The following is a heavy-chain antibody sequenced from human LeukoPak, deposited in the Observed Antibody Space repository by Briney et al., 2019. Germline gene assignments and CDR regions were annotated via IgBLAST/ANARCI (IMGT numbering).Heavy chain of an antibody. CDR3: ARRLYGDHFDY. CDR2: ISHSGST. CDR1: GLSFSGYY. D-gene: IGHD4-17*01. J-gene: IGHJ4*02. V-gene: IGHV4-34*01. Sequence: SETLSLTCAVYGLSFSGYYWSWIRQPPGKGLEWIGEISHSGSTNYNPSPQSRATISVHTSKTQSSLKLSSVTAADTAVYYCARRLYGDHFDYWGQGTLVTVSP.